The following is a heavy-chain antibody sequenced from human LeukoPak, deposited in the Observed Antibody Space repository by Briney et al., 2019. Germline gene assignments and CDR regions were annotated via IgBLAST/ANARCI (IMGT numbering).Heavy chain of an antibody. CDR2: FYYSGST. CDR1: GGSISSGDYY. CDR3: ARDRGSHSSSWPFDY. D-gene: IGHD6-13*01. J-gene: IGHJ4*02. Sequence: SETVSLTCTVSGGSISSGDYYWSWIRQPPGKGLEWIGYFYYSGSTYYNPSLKSRVTISVDTSKNQFSLKLSSVTAADTAVYYCARDRGSHSSSWPFDYWGQGTLVTVSS. V-gene: IGHV4-30-4*01.